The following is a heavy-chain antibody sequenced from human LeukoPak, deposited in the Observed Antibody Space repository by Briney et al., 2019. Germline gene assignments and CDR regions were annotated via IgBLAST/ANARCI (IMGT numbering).Heavy chain of an antibody. J-gene: IGHJ4*02. Sequence: ASVKVSCKASGYTFTRYDINWVRQATGQGLEWMGWMNPNSGNTGYAQKFQGRVTMTRNTSISTAYMELSSLRSEDTAVYYCARVGSSWYKDLDYLVQGTLVSVSS. CDR1: GYTFTRYD. V-gene: IGHV1-8*01. D-gene: IGHD6-13*01. CDR3: ARVGSSWYKDLDY. CDR2: MNPNSGNT.